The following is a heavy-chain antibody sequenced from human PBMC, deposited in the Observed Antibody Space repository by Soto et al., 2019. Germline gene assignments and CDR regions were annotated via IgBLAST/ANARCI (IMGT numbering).Heavy chain of an antibody. CDR3: AKTTDGWFSAFEI. J-gene: IGHJ3*02. CDR1: GFTFSSYA. CDR2: ISGSGTTA. V-gene: IGHV3-23*01. D-gene: IGHD6-19*01. Sequence: GASLRLSCAASGFTFSSYAMSWVRQAPGKGLEWVSAISGSGTTAYYADSVKGRFTFSRDNSKKTKYLQMNSLRAEDTAVYYCAKTTDGWFSAFEIWGQGTMVTVSS.